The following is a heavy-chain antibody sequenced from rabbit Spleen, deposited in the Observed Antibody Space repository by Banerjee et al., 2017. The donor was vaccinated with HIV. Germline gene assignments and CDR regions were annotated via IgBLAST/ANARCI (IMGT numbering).Heavy chain of an antibody. CDR2: IEVGSSDFT. D-gene: IGHD7-1*01. J-gene: IGHJ6*01. Sequence: QEQLVESGGGLVKPGASLTLTCTASGVSFSFSSYMCWVRQAPGKGLEWIACIEVGSSDFTYFATWAKGRFTISKTSSTTVTLQMTSLTAADTAIYFCARFYAGYGNFGYAAMWGQGTLVTVS. V-gene: IGHV1S45*01. CDR3: ARFYAGYGNFGYAAM. CDR1: GVSFSFSSY.